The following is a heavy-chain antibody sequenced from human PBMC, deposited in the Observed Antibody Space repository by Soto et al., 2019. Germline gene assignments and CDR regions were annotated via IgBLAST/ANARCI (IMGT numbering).Heavy chain of an antibody. D-gene: IGHD1-1*01. Sequence: QVQLQESGPGLVKPSETLSLTCTVSGASITTYYWSWIRQPPGQGLESIGYIYYTGDTNSNPSLTSRVTISIDTSKNQFSLKLSSVTAADTAVYYCARTARTPDSWGQGTLVTVSS. V-gene: IGHV4-59*01. CDR2: IYYTGDT. CDR1: GASITTYY. J-gene: IGHJ4*02. CDR3: ARTARTPDS.